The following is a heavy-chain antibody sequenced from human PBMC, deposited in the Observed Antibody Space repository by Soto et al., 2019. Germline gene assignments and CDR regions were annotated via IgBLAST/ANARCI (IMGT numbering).Heavy chain of an antibody. Sequence: SLRHSCAAAECTISDYYMNWIRKAPGKGLEWVSYISSSSSYTNYADSVKGRFTISRDNSKNTLYLQMNSLRAEDTAVYYCAKDKHIVVVTAPFDYWGQGTLVTVSS. CDR1: ECTISDYY. J-gene: IGHJ4*02. CDR2: ISSSSSYT. V-gene: IGHV3-11*06. D-gene: IGHD2-21*02. CDR3: AKDKHIVVVTAPFDY.